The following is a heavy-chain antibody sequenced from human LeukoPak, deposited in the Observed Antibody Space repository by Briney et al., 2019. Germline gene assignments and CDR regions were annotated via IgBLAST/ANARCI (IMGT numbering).Heavy chain of an antibody. CDR1: GGSISSYY. CDR2: IYYSGST. CDR3: ARETSLAGFASGLGFNY. D-gene: IGHD6-19*01. V-gene: IGHV4-59*01. Sequence: NSSETLSLTCTVSGGSISSYYWSWIRQPPGKGLEWIGYIYYSGSTNYNPSLKSRVTISVDTSKNQFSLKLTSVTAADTATYYCARETSLAGFASGLGFNYWGQGILVSVSS. J-gene: IGHJ4*02.